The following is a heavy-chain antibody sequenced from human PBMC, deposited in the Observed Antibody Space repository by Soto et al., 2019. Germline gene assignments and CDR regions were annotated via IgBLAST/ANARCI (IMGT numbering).Heavy chain of an antibody. CDR3: ARGATPRYFYNWNEHDAFDI. V-gene: IGHV1-8*01. D-gene: IGHD1-20*01. Sequence: ASLKVSCKASGYTFTIYDINWVRQATGQGLEWMGWMNPNSGNTGYAQKFQGRVTMTRNTSISTAYMELSSLRSEDTAVYYCARGATPRYFYNWNEHDAFDIWGQGTMVTVSS. J-gene: IGHJ3*02. CDR2: MNPNSGNT. CDR1: GYTFTIYD.